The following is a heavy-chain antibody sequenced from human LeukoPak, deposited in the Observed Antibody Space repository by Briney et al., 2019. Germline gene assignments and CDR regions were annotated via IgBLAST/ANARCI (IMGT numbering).Heavy chain of an antibody. CDR3: ARDQEAYGDYQRVYGMDV. Sequence: GGSLRLSCAASGFTFSSYSMNWVRQAPGKGLEWVSSISSSSSYIYYADSVKGRFTISRDNAKNSLYLQMNSLRAEDTAVYYCARDQEAYGDYQRVYGMDVWGQGTTVTVSS. D-gene: IGHD4-17*01. J-gene: IGHJ6*02. CDR1: GFTFSSYS. CDR2: ISSSSSYI. V-gene: IGHV3-21*01.